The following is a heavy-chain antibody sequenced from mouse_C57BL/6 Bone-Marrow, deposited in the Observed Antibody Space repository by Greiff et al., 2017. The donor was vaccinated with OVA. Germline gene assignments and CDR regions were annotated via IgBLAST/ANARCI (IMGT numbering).Heavy chain of an antibody. Sequence: EVLLVESGGGLVKPGGSLKLSCAASGFTFSDYGMHWVRQAPEKGLEWVAYISSGSSTIYYADTVKGRFTISRDNAKNTLFLQMTSLRSEDTAMYYCARPLGYYAMDYWGQGTSVTVSS. D-gene: IGHD3-1*01. CDR3: ARPLGYYAMDY. CDR1: GFTFSDYG. CDR2: ISSGSSTI. V-gene: IGHV5-17*01. J-gene: IGHJ4*01.